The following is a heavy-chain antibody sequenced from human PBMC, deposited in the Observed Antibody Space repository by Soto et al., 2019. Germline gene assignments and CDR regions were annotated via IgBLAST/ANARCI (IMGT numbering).Heavy chain of an antibody. D-gene: IGHD2-8*01. V-gene: IGHV3-30*18. CDR1: GFTFSSYG. Sequence: GGSLRLSCAASGFTFSSYGMHWVLQAPGKGLEWVAVISYDGSNKYYADSVKGRFTISRDNSKNTLYLQMNSLRAEDTAVYYCAKDPHGMVYANWFDPWGQGTLVTVSS. J-gene: IGHJ5*02. CDR3: AKDPHGMVYANWFDP. CDR2: ISYDGSNK.